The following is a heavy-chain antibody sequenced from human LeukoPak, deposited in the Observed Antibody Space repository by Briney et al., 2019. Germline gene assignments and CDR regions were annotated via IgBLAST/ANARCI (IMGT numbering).Heavy chain of an antibody. CDR2: IIPIFGTA. Sequence: GASVKVSCKASGGTFSSYAISWVRQAPGQGLEWMGGIIPIFGTANYAQKFQGRVTITTDESTSTAYMELSSLRSEDTAVYYCASSPNYDFWSGYYGPFDPWGQGTLVTVSS. CDR3: ASSPNYDFWSGYYGPFDP. V-gene: IGHV1-69*05. J-gene: IGHJ5*02. D-gene: IGHD3-3*01. CDR1: GGTFSSYA.